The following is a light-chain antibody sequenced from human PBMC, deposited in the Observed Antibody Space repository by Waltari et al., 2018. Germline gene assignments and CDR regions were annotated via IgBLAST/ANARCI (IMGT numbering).Light chain of an antibody. CDR2: DVS. J-gene: IGLJ3*02. Sequence: QSALTQPAAVSGSPGQSVTISCTGASSDIGRYDIVSWYQQHPGNAPKLVISDVSKRPSGVSARFSGSKSGDTASLTISGLQFEDEADYYCCSYAGNYVWMFGGGTRLTVL. CDR1: SSDIGRYDI. V-gene: IGLV2-23*02. CDR3: CSYAGNYVWM.